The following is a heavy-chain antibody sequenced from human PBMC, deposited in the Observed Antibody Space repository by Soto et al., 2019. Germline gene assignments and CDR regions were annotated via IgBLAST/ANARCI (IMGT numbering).Heavy chain of an antibody. CDR2: MNPNRGNT. CDR1: GYTFTDYD. V-gene: IGHV1-8*01. D-gene: IGHD2-2*01. Sequence: QVQLVQSGAEVRRPGTSVMVSCTTSGYTFTDYDINWVRQATGQGLEWMGWMNPNRGNTGYAQKFQGRVSMTRNTATSTSYMELSSLRSDDTAIYYCARDSSTTNPVWGQGTMVTVSS. CDR3: ARDSSTTNPV. J-gene: IGHJ3*01.